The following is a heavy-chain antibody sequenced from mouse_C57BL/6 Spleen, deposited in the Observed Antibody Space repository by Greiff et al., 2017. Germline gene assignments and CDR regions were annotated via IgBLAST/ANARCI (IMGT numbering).Heavy chain of an antibody. Sequence: QVQLQQSGAELVRPGASVTLSCKASGYTFTDYEMHWVKQTPVHGLEWIGAIDPETGGTAYNQKFKGKAILTADKSSSTAYMELRSLTSEDSAVYYCTRVGRAWFAYWGQGTLVTVSA. V-gene: IGHV1-15*01. CDR3: TRVGRAWFAY. D-gene: IGHD4-1*01. J-gene: IGHJ3*01. CDR1: GYTFTDYE. CDR2: IDPETGGT.